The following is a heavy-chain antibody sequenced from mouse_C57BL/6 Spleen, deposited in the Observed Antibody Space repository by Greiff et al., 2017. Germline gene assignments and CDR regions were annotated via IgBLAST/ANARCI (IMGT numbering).Heavy chain of an antibody. CDR1: GFTFSSYG. D-gene: IGHD1-1*01. Sequence: DVKLVESGGDLVKPGGSLKLSCAASGFTFSSYGMSWVRQTPDKRLEWVATISSGGSYTYYPDTVKGRFTISRDNAKNTLYLQMSSLKSADTDLYDYARAPLITTIVAAFDYWGQGTAVTVSS. CDR2: ISSGGSYT. J-gene: IGHJ2*01. V-gene: IGHV5-6*02. CDR3: ARAPLITTIVAAFDY.